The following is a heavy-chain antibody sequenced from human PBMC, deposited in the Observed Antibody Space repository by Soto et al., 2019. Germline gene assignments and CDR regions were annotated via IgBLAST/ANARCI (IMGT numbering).Heavy chain of an antibody. V-gene: IGHV4-38-2*02. D-gene: IGHD5-18*01. CDR3: ARDLRYSYGLPKYYYSGMDV. CDR1: GFSISSGYY. Sequence: SETLSLTCAVSGFSISSGYYWGWIRQPPGKGLEWIGSIYHSGITSYNPSLKSRVTISVDTSKNQFSLKLSSVTAADTAVYYCARDLRYSYGLPKYYYSGMDVWGQGTTVTVSS. CDR2: IYHSGIT. J-gene: IGHJ6*02.